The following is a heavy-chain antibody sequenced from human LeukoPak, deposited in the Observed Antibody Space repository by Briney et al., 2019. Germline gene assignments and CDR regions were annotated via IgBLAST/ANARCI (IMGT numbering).Heavy chain of an antibody. Sequence: PGGSLRLSCAAPGFTFSSYWMHWVRQAPGKGLVWVSRISEDGSTTTYADSVKGRFTISRDNAKNTLHLQMNSLRAEDTALYYCAAQYSSSLGFDIWGQGTLVTVSS. CDR1: GFTFSSYW. CDR3: AAQYSSSLGFDI. V-gene: IGHV3-74*01. J-gene: IGHJ3*02. CDR2: ISEDGSTT. D-gene: IGHD6-6*01.